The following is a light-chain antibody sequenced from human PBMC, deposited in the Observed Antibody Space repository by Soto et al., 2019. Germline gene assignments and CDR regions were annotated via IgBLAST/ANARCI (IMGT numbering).Light chain of an antibody. J-gene: IGLJ1*01. V-gene: IGLV2-14*03. CDR1: SSYVVGYNY. CDR2: DVT. CDR3: SSYTTSNTRQIV. Sequence: QSVLTQPASVSGSPGQSITISCTGTSSYVVGYNYVSWYQHHPGKAPKLIIYDVTNRPSGVSNPFSGSKSGNTASLTISGLQPEDEADYYCSSYTTSNTRQIVFGTGTKVTVL.